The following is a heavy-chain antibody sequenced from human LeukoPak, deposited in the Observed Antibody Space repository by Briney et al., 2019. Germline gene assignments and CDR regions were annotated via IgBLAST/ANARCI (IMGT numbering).Heavy chain of an antibody. V-gene: IGHV4-34*01. CDR3: ARRVVAATPTFDY. CDR1: GGSFSGYY. CDR2: INHSGST. D-gene: IGHD2-15*01. Sequence: SSETLSLTCAIYGGSFSGYYWSWIRQPPGKGLEWIGEINHSGSTNYNPSLKSRVTISVDTSKNQFSLKLSSVTAADTAVYYCARRVVAATPTFDYWGQGTLVTVSS. J-gene: IGHJ4*02.